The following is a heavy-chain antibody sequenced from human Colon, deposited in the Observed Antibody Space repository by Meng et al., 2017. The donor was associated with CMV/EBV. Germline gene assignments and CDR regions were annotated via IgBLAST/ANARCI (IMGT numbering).Heavy chain of an antibody. CDR2: ISVSGGST. J-gene: IGHJ4*02. V-gene: IGHV3-23*01. D-gene: IGHD5-24*01. CDR1: GFTFNNFA. Sequence: VQLLALGGGLFQPGGSLRLSLAASGFTFNNFAMSWVRQAPGKGLEWVSGISVSGGSTYYADSVKGRFTISRDNSKSTLYLQINSLRVEDTAVYYCAKEGRDGYNSNYYWGQGTLVTVSS. CDR3: AKEGRDGYNSNYY.